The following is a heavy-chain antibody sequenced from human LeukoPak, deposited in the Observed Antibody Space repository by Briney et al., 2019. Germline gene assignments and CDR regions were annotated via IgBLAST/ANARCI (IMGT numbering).Heavy chain of an antibody. CDR3: AKDPSSPGLWFGELFPDY. CDR1: GFTFSSYG. V-gene: IGHV3-30*18. CDR2: ISDDGTRK. Sequence: GRSLRLSCAASGFTFSSYGIHWFRLAPGKGLGWVAVISDDGTRKYYADSVQGRFTISRDNSKNTLYLQMNSLRAEDTAVYYCAKDPSSPGLWFGELFPDYWGQGTLVTVSS. D-gene: IGHD3-10*01. J-gene: IGHJ4*02.